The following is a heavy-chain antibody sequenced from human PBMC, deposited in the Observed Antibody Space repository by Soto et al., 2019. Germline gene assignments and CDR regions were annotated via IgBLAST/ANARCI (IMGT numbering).Heavy chain of an antibody. CDR1: GFTFSSYA. CDR3: ARESLYYDSSGYYHYYYYGMDV. CDR2: ISYDGSNK. D-gene: IGHD3-22*01. V-gene: IGHV3-30-3*01. Sequence: LRLSCAASGFTFSSYAMHWVRQAPGKGLEWVAVISYDGSNKYYADSVKGRFTISRDNSKNTLYLQMNSLRAEDTAVYYCARESLYYDSSGYYHYYYYGMDVWGQGTTVTVSS. J-gene: IGHJ6*02.